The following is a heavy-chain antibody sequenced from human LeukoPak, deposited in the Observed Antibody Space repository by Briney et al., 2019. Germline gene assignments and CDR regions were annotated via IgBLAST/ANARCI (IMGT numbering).Heavy chain of an antibody. J-gene: IGHJ4*02. V-gene: IGHV4-59*08. CDR3: ARVYYDLLTGFYFDY. Sequence: SETLSLTCTVSGDSISSYYWSWIRQPPGKGLEWMGYIYYSGNTNYNPSLESRVTISIDTSKEHFSLKLSSVTAADTAVYYCARVYYDLLTGFYFDYWGQGTLVTVSS. CDR2: IYYSGNT. CDR1: GDSISSYY. D-gene: IGHD3-9*01.